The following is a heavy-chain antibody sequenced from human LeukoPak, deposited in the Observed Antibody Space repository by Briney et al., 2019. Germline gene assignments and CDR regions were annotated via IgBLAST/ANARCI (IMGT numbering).Heavy chain of an antibody. CDR3: ASAFTYVRLGDH. J-gene: IGHJ4*02. D-gene: IGHD3-16*01. Sequence: PGGSLRLSCAASGFTFRNYGMSWVRQAPGKGLVWVARSNLHGTTVDYADSVKGRFTISRDNANNTLFLQMNSLRAEDTAVYYSASAFTYVRLGDHWGQGTLVTVSS. V-gene: IGHV3-74*01. CDR2: SNLHGTTV. CDR1: GFTFRNYG.